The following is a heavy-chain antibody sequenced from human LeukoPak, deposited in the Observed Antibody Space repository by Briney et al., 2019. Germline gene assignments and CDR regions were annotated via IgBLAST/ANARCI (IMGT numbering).Heavy chain of an antibody. V-gene: IGHV3-9*01. CDR3: AKVGIRISLIVVVFTTADDWYFDL. CDR2: ISWNSGSI. CDR1: GFTFDDYA. D-gene: IGHD3-22*01. J-gene: IGHJ2*01. Sequence: GRSLRLSCAASGFTFDDYAMHWVRQAPGKGLEWVSGISWNSGSIGYADSVKGRFTISRDNSKNTLYLQMDSLRAEDTAVYYCAKVGIRISLIVVVFTTADDWYFDLWGRGTLVTVSS.